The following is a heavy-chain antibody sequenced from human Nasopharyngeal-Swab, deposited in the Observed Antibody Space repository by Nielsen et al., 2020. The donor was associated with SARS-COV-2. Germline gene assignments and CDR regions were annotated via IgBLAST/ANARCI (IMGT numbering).Heavy chain of an antibody. Sequence: ASVKVSCKASGFSFTNYVIHWVRQAPGQRPEWMGRIYVGNGDTQYTPNFQGRVTFTRDTSANTAYMEMSSLTSEDTAVFYCASPDYGDYWGQGTLVTVSS. CDR3: ASPDYGDY. J-gene: IGHJ4*02. V-gene: IGHV1-3*01. CDR2: IYVGNGDT. CDR1: GFSFTNYV.